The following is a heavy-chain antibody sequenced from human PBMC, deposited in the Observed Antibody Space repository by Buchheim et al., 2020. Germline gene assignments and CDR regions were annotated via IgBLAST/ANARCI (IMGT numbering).Heavy chain of an antibody. V-gene: IGHV3-23*01. Sequence: EVQLLESGGGLVQPGGSLRLSCAVSGFTFSTYAMTWVRQAPGKGLEWVSTISGSGRTTNYADSVKGRFIISRDNSKNTVYLQMNSLRAEDTAVYYCAKVRETEYTSSCPDYWGQGTL. J-gene: IGHJ4*02. CDR2: ISGSGRTT. D-gene: IGHD6-6*01. CDR1: GFTFSTYA. CDR3: AKVRETEYTSSCPDY.